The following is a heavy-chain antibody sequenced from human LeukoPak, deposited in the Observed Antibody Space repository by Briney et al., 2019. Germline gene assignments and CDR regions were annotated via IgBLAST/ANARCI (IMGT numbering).Heavy chain of an antibody. V-gene: IGHV3-21*01. CDR3: ARDANHYYGSGSYEVDY. D-gene: IGHD3-10*01. CDR1: GFTFSSYS. Sequence: PGGSLRLSCAASGFTFSSYSMNWVRQAPGKGLEWVSSISSSSSYIYYADSVKGRFTISRDNAKNSLYLQMNSLGAEDTAVYYCARDANHYYGSGSYEVDYWGQGTLVTVSS. J-gene: IGHJ4*02. CDR2: ISSSSSYI.